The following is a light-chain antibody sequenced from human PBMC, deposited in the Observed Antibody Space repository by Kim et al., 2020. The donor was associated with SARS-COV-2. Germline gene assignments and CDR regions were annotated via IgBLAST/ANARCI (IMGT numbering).Light chain of an antibody. Sequence: EVVMTQSPATLSVSPGERATLSCRASQSVSNNLAWYQQKPGQFPRLLIYGASTRATGVPAWFSGSGSGTEYTLTISSLQSEDFAVYYCQQYNNWPLTFGGGTKVEIK. J-gene: IGKJ4*01. CDR2: GAS. CDR3: QQYNNWPLT. V-gene: IGKV3-15*01. CDR1: QSVSNN.